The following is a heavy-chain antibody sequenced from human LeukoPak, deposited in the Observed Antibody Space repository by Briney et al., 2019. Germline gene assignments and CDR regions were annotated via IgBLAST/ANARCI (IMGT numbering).Heavy chain of an antibody. CDR2: IYYSGTT. V-gene: IGHV4-59*04. CDR3: ARHGARYYSGSGSYYTTAFDS. CDR1: GGSISSYY. Sequence: SETLSLTCTVSGGSISSYYWSWIRQPPGKGLEWIGYIYYSGTTYYNPSLKSRVTTSVDTSKNQFSLKLTSVTAADTAVYYCARHGARYYSGSGSYYTTAFDSWGQGTLVTVSS. D-gene: IGHD3-10*01. J-gene: IGHJ4*02.